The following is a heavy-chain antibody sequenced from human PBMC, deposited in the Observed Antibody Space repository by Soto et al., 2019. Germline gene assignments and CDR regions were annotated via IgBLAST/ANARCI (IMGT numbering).Heavy chain of an antibody. CDR3: ARGGPQWGYSYGYGDNYYYYGMDV. CDR1: GGSISSGGYY. D-gene: IGHD5-18*01. Sequence: SETLSLTCTVSGGSISSGGYYWSWIRQHPGKGLEWIGYIYYSGSTYYNPSLKSRVTISVDTSKNQFSLKLSSVTAADTAVYYCARGGPQWGYSYGYGDNYYYYGMDVWGQGTTVTVSS. J-gene: IGHJ6*02. V-gene: IGHV4-31*03. CDR2: IYYSGST.